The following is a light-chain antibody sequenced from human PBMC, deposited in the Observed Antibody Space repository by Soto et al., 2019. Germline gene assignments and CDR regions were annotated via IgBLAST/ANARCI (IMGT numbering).Light chain of an antibody. V-gene: IGLV1-40*01. CDR1: SSNIGAGYD. Sequence: QSVLTQPPSVSGAPGQRVTISCTGSSSNIGAGYDVHWYQQLPGTAPKLLIYGNSNRPSGVPDRFSGSKYGTSASLAITGLQAEDEADYYRQSYDSSLSGWVFGGGTKVTVL. J-gene: IGLJ3*02. CDR2: GNS. CDR3: QSYDSSLSGWV.